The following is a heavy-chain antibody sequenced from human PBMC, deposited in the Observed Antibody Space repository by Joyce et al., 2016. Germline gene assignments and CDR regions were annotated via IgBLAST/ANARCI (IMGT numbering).Heavy chain of an antibody. CDR3: ARDSDISWFDS. CDR2: LYSTGNA. CDR1: GFTVSRNY. J-gene: IGHJ5*01. V-gene: IGHV3-53*01. Sequence: EVRLVESGGGLIQPGGSLRLSCAASGFTVSRNYMSWVRQAPGKGLEWVSMLYSTGNAHYADSVKGRLTISSDNAENTLNLQMDRLRPEDTAVYYCARDSDISWFDSWGQGILVTVSS. D-gene: IGHD3-9*01.